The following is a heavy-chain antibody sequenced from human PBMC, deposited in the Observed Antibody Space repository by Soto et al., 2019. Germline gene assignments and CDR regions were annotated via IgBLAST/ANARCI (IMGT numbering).Heavy chain of an antibody. V-gene: IGHV4-4*09. Sequence: SETLSLTCAVYGGSFSGYYWSWIRQPPGKGLEWIGHIYNSGSTNNNPSLKSRVTISVDTSKNQFSLKLSSVTAADTAVYYCASSYGSGSYYNVWGQGTLVTVSS. CDR3: ASSYGSGSYYNV. CDR1: GGSFSGYY. D-gene: IGHD3-10*01. J-gene: IGHJ4*02. CDR2: IYNSGST.